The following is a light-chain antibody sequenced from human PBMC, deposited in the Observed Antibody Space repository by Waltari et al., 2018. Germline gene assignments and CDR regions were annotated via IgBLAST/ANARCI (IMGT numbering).Light chain of an antibody. V-gene: IGKV3-20*01. CDR1: QSVSRNY. J-gene: IGKJ4*01. CDR2: GAS. CDR3: QQYDGEVLT. Sequence: DIVLTQSPGTLSLSPGERATLSCRASQSVSRNYLNCYQQKGGQAPRLLIHGASIRATGIPDRFSGSGSGTDFTLTISRLEPEDFAVYYCQQYDGEVLTFGGGTKVEI.